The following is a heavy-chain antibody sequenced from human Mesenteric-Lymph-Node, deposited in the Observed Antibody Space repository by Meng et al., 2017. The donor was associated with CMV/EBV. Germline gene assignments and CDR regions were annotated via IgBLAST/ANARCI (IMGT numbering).Heavy chain of an antibody. V-gene: IGHV4-39*07. Sequence: SETLSLTCTVSGGSISSSSYYWGWIRQPPGKGLEWIGSIYHSGSTYYNPSLKSRVTISVDTSKNQFSLKLSSVTAADTAVYYCARYSSSVDYWGQGTLVTVSS. CDR1: GGSISSSSYY. CDR2: IYHSGST. CDR3: ARYSSSVDY. J-gene: IGHJ4*02. D-gene: IGHD6-13*01.